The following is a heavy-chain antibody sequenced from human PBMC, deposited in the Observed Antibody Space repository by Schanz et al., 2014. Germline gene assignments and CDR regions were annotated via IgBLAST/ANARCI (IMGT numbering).Heavy chain of an antibody. V-gene: IGHV3-23*01. CDR1: GFTFSSYA. Sequence: EVQLLESGGGLVQPGGSLRLSCAASGFTFSSYAMSWVRQAPGKGLEWVSAINTGVNTYYADSVKGRFTISRDNSRDTVYLQMNSLRADDAAMYYCARWFLIRGIILDSWGQGTLVTVSS. CDR3: ARWFLIRGIILDS. D-gene: IGHD3-10*01. CDR2: INTGVNT. J-gene: IGHJ4*02.